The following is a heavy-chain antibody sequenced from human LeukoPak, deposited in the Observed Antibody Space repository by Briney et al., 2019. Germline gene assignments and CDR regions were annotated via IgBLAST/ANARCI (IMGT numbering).Heavy chain of an antibody. J-gene: IGHJ3*02. D-gene: IGHD5-18*01. V-gene: IGHV1-2*06. Sequence: VSVKVSCKASGYTFTGYYMHWVRQAPGQGLEWMGRINPNSGGTNYAQKFQGRVTMTRDTSISTAYMELSRLRSDDTAVYYCARGSWIQLPADAFDIWGQGTMVTVSS. CDR3: ARGSWIQLPADAFDI. CDR2: INPNSGGT. CDR1: GYTFTGYY.